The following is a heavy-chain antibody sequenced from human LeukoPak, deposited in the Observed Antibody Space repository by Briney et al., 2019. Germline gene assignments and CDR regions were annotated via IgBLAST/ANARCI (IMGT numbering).Heavy chain of an antibody. CDR1: GDSISRYY. V-gene: IGHV4-59*01. Sequence: SETLSLTCTVSGDSISRYYWSWIRQPPGKGLEWIGYIRHSENPNYNPSLKSRVTMSVGTSKNQFSLKLSSVTAADTAVYYCTRGSTGAFGPWGQGTLVTVSS. CDR2: IRHSENP. CDR3: TRGSTGAFGP. D-gene: IGHD7-27*01. J-gene: IGHJ5*02.